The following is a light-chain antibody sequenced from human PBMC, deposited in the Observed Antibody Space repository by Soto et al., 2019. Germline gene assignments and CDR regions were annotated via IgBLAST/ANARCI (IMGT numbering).Light chain of an antibody. Sequence: ENVLTQSPGTLSLSPGERATLSCRASQSLSVDYVAWFQQKPGQGPRLLIYAASRRAPGIPDRFSGSGSGTDFTLTISSLEPEDFAVYYCQQYTSTPRTFGRGTKVEV. J-gene: IGKJ1*01. V-gene: IGKV3-20*01. CDR3: QQYTSTPRT. CDR2: AAS. CDR1: QSLSVDY.